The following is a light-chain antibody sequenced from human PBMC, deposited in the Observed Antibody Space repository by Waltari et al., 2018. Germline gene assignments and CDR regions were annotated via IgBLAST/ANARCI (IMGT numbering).Light chain of an antibody. CDR3: QSYDTSLTVV. J-gene: IGLJ3*02. Sequence: QSVLTHPPSVSGAPGQTVTIPCTGSGSNIRAGYDFHWYQQVPRAAPKLLIYGSTSRPLGVPDRFFGSTSGTSASLAITGLQAEDEAVYYCQSYDTSLTVVFGGGTKLTVL. V-gene: IGLV1-40*01. CDR1: GSNIRAGYD. CDR2: GST.